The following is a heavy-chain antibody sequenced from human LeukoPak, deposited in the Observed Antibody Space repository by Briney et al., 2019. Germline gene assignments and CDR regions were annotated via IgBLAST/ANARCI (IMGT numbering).Heavy chain of an antibody. J-gene: IGHJ4*02. CDR2: INPTGGST. D-gene: IGHD6-6*01. Sequence: ASVKVSCKASGYTFTNYDFNWMRQAPGQGLEWMGIINPTGGSTTYAQKFQGRVTMTRDTSTSTVYMELSSLRSDDTAVYYCARTAARRFDYWGQGTLVTVSS. CDR3: ARTAARRFDY. CDR1: GYTFTNYD. V-gene: IGHV1-46*01.